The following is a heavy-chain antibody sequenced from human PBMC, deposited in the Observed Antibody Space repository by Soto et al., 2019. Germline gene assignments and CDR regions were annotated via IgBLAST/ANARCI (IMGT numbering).Heavy chain of an antibody. D-gene: IGHD3-10*01. Sequence: EVRLLESGGTLVQPGGSLRLSCAASGFSFSSYAMTWVRQAPGKGLEWVSTISGSGGSTYFADSVKGRFSISRDNSKDTLYLQMGSLSADDTALYYCAKDPFGDLSFYSDFWGQGTLVTVSS. CDR2: ISGSGGST. V-gene: IGHV3-23*01. CDR1: GFSFSSYA. CDR3: AKDPFGDLSFYSDF. J-gene: IGHJ4*02.